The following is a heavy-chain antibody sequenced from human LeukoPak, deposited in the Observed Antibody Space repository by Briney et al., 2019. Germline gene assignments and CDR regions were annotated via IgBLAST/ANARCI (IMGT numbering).Heavy chain of an antibody. CDR3: ARDRGIAVAGPHLYYYYYGMDV. CDR2: ISSSSNYI. Sequence: GGSLRLSCAASGFTFSSYNMNWVRQAPGKGLEWVASISSSSNYIYYVDSVKGRFTISRDNAKNSLYLQMNSLRAEDTAVYYCARDRGIAVAGPHLYYYYYGMDVWGQGTTVTVSS. V-gene: IGHV3-21*01. CDR1: GFTFSSYN. J-gene: IGHJ6*02. D-gene: IGHD6-19*01.